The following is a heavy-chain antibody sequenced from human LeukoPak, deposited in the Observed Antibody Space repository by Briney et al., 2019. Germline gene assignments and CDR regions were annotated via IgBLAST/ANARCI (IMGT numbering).Heavy chain of an antibody. V-gene: IGHV3-74*01. CDR2: ISGDGSGT. CDR3: SRALGGGTTG. CDR1: GFTFSSDW. J-gene: IGHJ4*02. Sequence: GGSLRLSCAGSGFTFSSDWMHWVRQAPGKGLVWISRISGDGSGTAYAGSVKGRFSISRDNAKNMLYLQMNSLRAEDTAIYYCSRALGGGTTGWGQGTLVTVS. D-gene: IGHD3-3*01.